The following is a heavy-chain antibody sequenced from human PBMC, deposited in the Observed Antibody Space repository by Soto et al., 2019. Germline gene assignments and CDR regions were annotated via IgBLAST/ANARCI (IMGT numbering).Heavy chain of an antibody. V-gene: IGHV4-34*01. CDR2: INHSGST. CDR1: GGSFSDYY. Sequence: SETLSLTCSVYGGSFSDYYWSWIRQPPGKGLEWIGEINHSGSTNYNPSLKSRVTISVHTSKNQFSLKLSSVTAADTAMYFCARRERYYGSPGWFDPWGQGALVTVSS. D-gene: IGHD3-10*01. J-gene: IGHJ5*02. CDR3: ARRERYYGSPGWFDP.